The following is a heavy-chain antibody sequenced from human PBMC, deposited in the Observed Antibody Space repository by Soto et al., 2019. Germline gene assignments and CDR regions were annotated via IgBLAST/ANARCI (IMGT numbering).Heavy chain of an antibody. J-gene: IGHJ4*02. V-gene: IGHV3-23*01. CDR1: GFTFSSYA. CDR3: AKTMGPYIAVAQIDY. Sequence: GGSLRLSCAASGFTFSSYAMSWVRQAPGKGLEWVSAISGSGGSTYYADSVKGRFTISRDNSKNTLYLQMNSLRAEDTAVYYCAKTMGPYIAVAQIDYWGQGTLVTVSS. CDR2: ISGSGGST. D-gene: IGHD6-19*01.